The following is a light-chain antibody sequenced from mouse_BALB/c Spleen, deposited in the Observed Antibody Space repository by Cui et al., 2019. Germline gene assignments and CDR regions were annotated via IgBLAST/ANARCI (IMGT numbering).Light chain of an antibody. V-gene: IGKV6-20*01. CDR2: GAS. CDR3: GQSYSYPLT. Sequence: NIVMTSSPKSMSMSVGERVTLSCKASENVGTYVSWYQQKPEQSPKLLIYGASNRYTGVPDRFTGSGSATDFTLTISSVQAEDLADYHCGQSYSYPLTFGAGTKLELK. CDR1: ENVGTY. J-gene: IGKJ5*01.